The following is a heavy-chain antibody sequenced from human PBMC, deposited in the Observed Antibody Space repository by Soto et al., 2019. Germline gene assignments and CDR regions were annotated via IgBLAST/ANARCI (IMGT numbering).Heavy chain of an antibody. CDR2: INAGNGNT. V-gene: IGHV1-3*01. D-gene: IGHD3-16*01. CDR1: GYTIANYA. J-gene: IGHJ4*02. CDR3: ARTTSIGNVWYYFDY. Sequence: QVQLVQSGAEVKKPGASVKLSCRASGYTIANYAVHWVRQAPGQRLEWMGWINAGNGNTEYSQKFQGRITITRDTSASTAYMELSSLRSEDTAVYYCARTTSIGNVWYYFDYWGQGTLVTVSS.